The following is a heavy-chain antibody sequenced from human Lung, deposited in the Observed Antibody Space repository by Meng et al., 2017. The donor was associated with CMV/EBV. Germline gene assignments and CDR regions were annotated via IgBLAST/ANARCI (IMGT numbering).Heavy chain of an antibody. J-gene: IGHJ4*02. Sequence: GEXXKISCAASGFTVSSNYMSWVRQAPGKGLEWVSVIYSGGSTYYADSVKGRFTISRDNSKNTLYLQMNSLRTEDTAVYYCARDGVEGVDYWGQGTLVTVSS. CDR3: ARDGVEGVDY. CDR1: GFTVSSNY. D-gene: IGHD3-3*01. V-gene: IGHV3-66*02. CDR2: IYSGGST.